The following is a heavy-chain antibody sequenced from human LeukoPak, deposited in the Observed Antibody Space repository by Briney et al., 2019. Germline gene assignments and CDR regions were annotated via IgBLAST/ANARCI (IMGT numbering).Heavy chain of an antibody. D-gene: IGHD3-22*01. CDR3: ARELTPRQYYYDSSGYFGY. J-gene: IGHJ4*02. CDR1: GGSISSGSYY. CDR2: IYTSGST. Sequence: PSETLSLTCTVSGGSISSGSYYWRWIRQPAGKGLEWIGRIYTSGSTNYNPSLKSRVTISVDTSKNQFSLKLSSGTAADTAVYYCARELTPRQYYYDSSGYFGYWGQGTLVTVSS. V-gene: IGHV4-61*02.